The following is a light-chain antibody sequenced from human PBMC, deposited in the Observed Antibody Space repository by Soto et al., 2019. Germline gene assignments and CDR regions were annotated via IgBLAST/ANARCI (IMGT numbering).Light chain of an antibody. J-gene: IGKJ1*01. CDR2: RAS. CDR1: QSLSGN. V-gene: IGKV3-15*01. CDR3: QQYNNWPRT. Sequence: EVVMTQSPATLSVSPGERVTLFCRASQSLSGNLAWYQQKPGLAPRLLINRASTRATGIPARFSGSGSETEFTLTISSLQSEDFAVYYCQQYNNWPRTFGHGTKVEIK.